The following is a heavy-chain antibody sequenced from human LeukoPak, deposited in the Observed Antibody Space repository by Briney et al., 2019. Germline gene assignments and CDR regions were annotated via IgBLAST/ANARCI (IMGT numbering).Heavy chain of an antibody. J-gene: IGHJ5*02. CDR1: GGSISSGSYY. CDR2: IYTSGST. D-gene: IGHD4-17*01. CDR3: GRYNYGDYANWFDP. Sequence: SQTLSLTCTVSGGSISSGSYYWSWIRQPAGKGLEWIGRIYTSGSTNYNPSLKSRVTISVDTSKNQFSLKLSSVTAADTAVYYCGRYNYGDYANWFDPGGQGTLVTVP. V-gene: IGHV4-61*02.